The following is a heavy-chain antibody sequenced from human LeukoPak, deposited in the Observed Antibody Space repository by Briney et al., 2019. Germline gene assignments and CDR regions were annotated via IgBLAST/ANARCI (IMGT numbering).Heavy chain of an antibody. J-gene: IGHJ4*02. Sequence: GGSLRLSCADSGFTFSSYSMNWVRQAPGKGPEWVSSISSGSKYIYNADSVKGRFTISRDNAKNSLYLQMNSLRDEDTAVYYCARALSYSYGSMDFWGQGTLVIVSS. CDR1: GFTFSSYS. CDR3: ARALSYSYGSMDF. V-gene: IGHV3-21*01. D-gene: IGHD5-18*01. CDR2: ISSGSKYI.